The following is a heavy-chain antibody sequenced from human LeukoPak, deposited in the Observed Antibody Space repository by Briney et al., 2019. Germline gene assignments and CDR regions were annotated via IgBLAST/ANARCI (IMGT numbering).Heavy chain of an antibody. CDR2: IYSDNT. J-gene: IGHJ4*02. Sequence: GGSLRLSCTVSGFTVSSNSMSWVRQAPGKGLEWVSFIYSDNTHYSDSVKGRLTISRDNSKNTLYLQMNSLRAEDTAVYYCARATSSGWIYYFDYWGQGTLVTVSS. CDR1: GFTVSSNS. V-gene: IGHV3-53*01. D-gene: IGHD6-19*01. CDR3: ARATSSGWIYYFDY.